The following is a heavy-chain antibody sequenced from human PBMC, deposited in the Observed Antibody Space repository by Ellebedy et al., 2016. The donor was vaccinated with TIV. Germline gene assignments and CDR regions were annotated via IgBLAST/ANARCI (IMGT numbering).Heavy chain of an antibody. CDR1: GPIFSHNW. J-gene: IGHJ4*02. D-gene: IGHD2-15*01. Sequence: LGGSLRLSCVDSGPIFSHNWMSWVRQAPGKGLEWVAKINPLGSQKSYVDSVKGRFTISRDNAENSLFLEMNSLRVEDTAVYYCAAEAWWRLDSWGQGTLVTVSS. CDR2: INPLGSQK. V-gene: IGHV3-7*01. CDR3: AAEAWWRLDS.